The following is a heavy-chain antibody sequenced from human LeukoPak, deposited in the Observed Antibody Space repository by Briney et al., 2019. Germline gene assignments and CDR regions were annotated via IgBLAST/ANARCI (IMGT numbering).Heavy chain of an antibody. D-gene: IGHD2-8*02. V-gene: IGHV3-53*01. CDR1: GFTVSSNY. CDR3: ARYWVGYGMDV. CDR2: IYSGGST. J-gene: IGHJ6*02. Sequence: PGGSLRLSCAASGFTVSSNYMSWVRQAPGKGLEWVSVIYSGGSTYYADSMKGRFTISRDNSKNTLYLQMNSLRAEDTAVYYCARYWVGYGMDVWGQGTTVTVSS.